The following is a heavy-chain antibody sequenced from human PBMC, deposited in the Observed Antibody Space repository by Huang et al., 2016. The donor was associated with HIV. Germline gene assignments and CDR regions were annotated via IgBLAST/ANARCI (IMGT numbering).Heavy chain of an antibody. CDR2: INQRGVT. V-gene: IGHV4-34*01. Sequence: QVQLQQWGAGLLKPSETLSLTCAVYGGSFSAYDWTWIRQPPGKGLEWLGEINQRGVTHYSPSLRSRVTISVDTSKNQFSLKLSSVTAADTAVYYCARGNVDSSLLSGSYYYFDFWGQGTLVTVSS. J-gene: IGHJ4*02. D-gene: IGHD1-26*01. CDR3: ARGNVDSSLLSGSYYYFDF. CDR1: GGSFSAYD.